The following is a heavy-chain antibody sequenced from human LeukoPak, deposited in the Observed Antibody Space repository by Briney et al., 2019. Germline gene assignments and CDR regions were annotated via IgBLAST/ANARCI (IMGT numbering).Heavy chain of an antibody. CDR3: ARDLYCSSTSCYFYYYYGMDV. Sequence: GGSLRLSCAASGFTFSSYAMHWVRQAPGKGLEWVAVISYDGSNKNYADSVKGRFTISRDNSKNTLYLQMNSLRAEDTAVYYCARDLYCSSTSCYFYYYYGMDVWGQGTTVTVSS. J-gene: IGHJ6*02. CDR1: GFTFSSYA. CDR2: ISYDGSNK. V-gene: IGHV3-30*04. D-gene: IGHD2-2*01.